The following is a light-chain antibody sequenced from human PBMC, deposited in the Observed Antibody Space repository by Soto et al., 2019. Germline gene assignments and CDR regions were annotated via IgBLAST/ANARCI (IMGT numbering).Light chain of an antibody. Sequence: SVLTQPPSASGTPGQRVTISCSGSSSNIGSNTVNWYQQFPGTAPKLLTYSNNQRPSGVPDRFSGSKSGTSASLAISGLQSEDEADYYCAAWDDSLNGYVFGTGTKVTVL. CDR3: AAWDDSLNGYV. CDR2: SNN. V-gene: IGLV1-44*01. CDR1: SSNIGSNT. J-gene: IGLJ1*01.